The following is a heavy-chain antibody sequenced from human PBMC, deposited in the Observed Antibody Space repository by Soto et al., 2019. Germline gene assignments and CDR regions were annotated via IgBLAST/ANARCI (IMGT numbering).Heavy chain of an antibody. D-gene: IGHD6-6*01. CDR3: VRDRTEYGSYGSSYYDVFDI. J-gene: IGHJ3*02. Sequence: EVQLVESGGGLVQPGGSLRLSCAASGFTFNAYWMTWVRQAPGKGLEWVANINRDGTEKNYVDSVKGRFTVNRDNAKNSLHLQMYSLRAEDTAVYYCVRDRTEYGSYGSSYYDVFDIWGQGTKVTVSS. CDR2: INRDGTEK. CDR1: GFTFNAYW. V-gene: IGHV3-7*05.